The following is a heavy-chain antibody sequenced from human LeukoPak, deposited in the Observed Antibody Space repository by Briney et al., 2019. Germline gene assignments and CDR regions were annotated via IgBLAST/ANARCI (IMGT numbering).Heavy chain of an antibody. J-gene: IGHJ4*02. Sequence: ASVKVSCKASGGTFSSYAISWVRQAPGQGLEWMGGIIPIFGTANYAQKFQGRVTITADKSTSTAYMELSSLRSEDTAVYYCAREGDYYDILTGLDYWGQGTLVTVSS. CDR1: GGTFSSYA. V-gene: IGHV1-69*06. CDR3: AREGDYYDILTGLDY. CDR2: IIPIFGTA. D-gene: IGHD3-9*01.